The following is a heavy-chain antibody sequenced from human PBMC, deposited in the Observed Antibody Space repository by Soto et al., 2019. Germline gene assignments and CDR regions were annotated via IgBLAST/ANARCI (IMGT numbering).Heavy chain of an antibody. J-gene: IGHJ6*02. CDR1: GFTFSSYG. Sequence: RLSCAASGFTFSSYGMHWVRQAPGKGLEWVAVISDDGSNEYYADSVKGRFTISRDNSKNTLYLQMNSLRAEDTAVYYCAKDTGDQAYYGMDVWGQGTTVTVSS. D-gene: IGHD7-27*01. CDR3: AKDTGDQAYYGMDV. V-gene: IGHV3-30*18. CDR2: ISDDGSNE.